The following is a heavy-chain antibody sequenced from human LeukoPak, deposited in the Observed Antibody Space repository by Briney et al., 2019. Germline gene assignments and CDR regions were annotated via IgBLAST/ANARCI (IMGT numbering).Heavy chain of an antibody. CDR2: IYSSGST. Sequence: SETLSLTCTVSGGSISSYYWSWLRQPAGKGLEWIGRIYSSGSTEYNPSLTSRVTMSVDTSKNQFSLKLSSVTAADTAVYYCARDPSAVAGYFDCWGQGPLVTVSS. V-gene: IGHV4-4*07. CDR1: GGSISSYY. J-gene: IGHJ4*01. CDR3: ARDPSAVAGYFDC. D-gene: IGHD6-19*01.